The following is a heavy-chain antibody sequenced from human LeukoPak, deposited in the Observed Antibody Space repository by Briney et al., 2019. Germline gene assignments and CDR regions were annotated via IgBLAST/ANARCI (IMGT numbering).Heavy chain of an antibody. Sequence: GGSLRLSCAGSGLTFRSFWMSWVRQAPGKGLEWVANINQDGSEKYFVDSVKGRFTISRDNSKNSLHLQMNTLRAEDTAVYYCARERDGRFFDYWGQGTLVTVSS. V-gene: IGHV3-7*01. CDR2: INQDGSEK. CDR3: ARERDGRFFDY. J-gene: IGHJ4*02. CDR1: GLTFRSFW. D-gene: IGHD5-24*01.